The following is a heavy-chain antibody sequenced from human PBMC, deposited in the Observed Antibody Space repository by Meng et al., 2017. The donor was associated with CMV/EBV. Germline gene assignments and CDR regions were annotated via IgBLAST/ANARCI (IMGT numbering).Heavy chain of an antibody. D-gene: IGHD6-19*01. CDR1: GFTFSSYA. J-gene: IGHJ4*02. CDR2: ISYDGSNK. V-gene: IGHV3-30*04. Sequence: GESLKISCAASGFTFSSYAMHWVRQAPGKGLEWVAVISYDGSNKYYADSVKGRFTISRDNSKNTLYLQMNSLRAEDTAVYYCARDRSSGWYGFECQDYWGQGTLVPSPQ. CDR3: ARDRSSGWYGFECQDY.